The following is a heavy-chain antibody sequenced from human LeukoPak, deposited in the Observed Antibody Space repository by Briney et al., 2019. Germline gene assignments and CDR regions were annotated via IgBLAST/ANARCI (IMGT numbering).Heavy chain of an antibody. CDR1: RFTFSNYW. CDR3: AREGTGYFDY. J-gene: IGHJ4*02. V-gene: IGHV3-66*01. CDR2: IYSGGST. D-gene: IGHD1-1*01. Sequence: GGSLRLSCVASRFTFSNYWMSWVRQAPGKGLEWVSVIYSGGSTYYADSVKGRFTISRDNSKNTLYLQMNSLRAEDTAVYYCAREGTGYFDYWGQGTLVTVSS.